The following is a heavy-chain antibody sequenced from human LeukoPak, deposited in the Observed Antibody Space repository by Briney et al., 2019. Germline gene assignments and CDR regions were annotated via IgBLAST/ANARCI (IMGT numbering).Heavy chain of an antibody. D-gene: IGHD3-22*01. CDR1: GFTFSSYA. J-gene: IGHJ6*02. V-gene: IGHV3-23*01. Sequence: GGSLRLSCAASGFTFSSYAMTWVRQAPGKGLEWVSAISGSGGATYYADSVKGRFTISRDNSKNTLYLQMNSLRVGDTAVYYCASGAGYYDSSGYYLYYYGMDVWGQGTTVTVSS. CDR2: ISGSGGAT. CDR3: ASGAGYYDSSGYYLYYYGMDV.